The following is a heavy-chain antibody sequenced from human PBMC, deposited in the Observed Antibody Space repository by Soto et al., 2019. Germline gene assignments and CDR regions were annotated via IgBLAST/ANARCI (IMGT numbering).Heavy chain of an antibody. J-gene: IGHJ6*02. D-gene: IGHD4-17*01. CDR2: IYHSGST. CDR1: GGSISSSNW. Sequence: KPSETLSLTCAVSGGSISSSNWWSWVRQPPGKGLEWIGEIYHSGSTNYNPSLKSRVTISVDKSKNQFSLKLSSVTAADTAVYYCARHPADGADGYYYYYGMDVWGQGTTVTVSS. V-gene: IGHV4-4*02. CDR3: ARHPADGADGYYYYYGMDV.